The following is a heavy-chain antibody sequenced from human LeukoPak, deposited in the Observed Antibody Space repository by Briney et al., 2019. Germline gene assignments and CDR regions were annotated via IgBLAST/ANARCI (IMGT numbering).Heavy chain of an antibody. D-gene: IGHD6-13*01. CDR2: LSGSGDTT. J-gene: IGHJ4*02. V-gene: IGHV3-23*01. CDR3: AKVWGSSWSPFDY. CDR1: GFTFNSYA. Sequence: SGGSLRLSCAASGFTFNSYAMSWVRQAPGKGLEWVSGLSGSGDTTHYADSVKGRFTISRDNSKNTVYLQMNSLRAEDTAVYYCAKVWGSSWSPFDYWGQGTLLTVSS.